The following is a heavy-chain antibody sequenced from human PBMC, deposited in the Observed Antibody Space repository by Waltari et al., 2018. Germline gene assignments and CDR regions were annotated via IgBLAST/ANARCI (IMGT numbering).Heavy chain of an antibody. D-gene: IGHD5-12*01. J-gene: IGHJ5*02. V-gene: IGHV1-69*01. CDR1: GGTFSSYA. CDR2: IIPIFGTA. Sequence: QVQLVQSGAEVKKPGSSVKVSCKASGGTFSSYAISWVRQAPGQGREWMGGIIPIFGTANYAQKFQGRVTITADESTSTAYMERSSLRSEDTAVYYCAGEEGATTGFDGSGFDPWGQGTLVTVSS. CDR3: AGEEGATTGFDGSGFDP.